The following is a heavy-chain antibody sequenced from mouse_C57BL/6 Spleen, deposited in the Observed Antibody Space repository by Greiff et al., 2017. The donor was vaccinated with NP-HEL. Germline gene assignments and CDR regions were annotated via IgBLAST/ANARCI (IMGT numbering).Heavy chain of an antibody. CDR2: IYPGSGNT. CDR3: ARSGTGRFDY. D-gene: IGHD4-1*01. V-gene: IGHV1-76*01. CDR1: GYTFTDYY. J-gene: IGHJ2*01. Sequence: VQLQQSGAELVRPGASVKLSCKASGYTFTDYYINWVKQRPGQGLEWIARIYPGSGNTYYNEKFKGKATLTAEKSSSTAYMQLSSLTSEDSAVYFCARSGTGRFDYWGQGTTLTVSS.